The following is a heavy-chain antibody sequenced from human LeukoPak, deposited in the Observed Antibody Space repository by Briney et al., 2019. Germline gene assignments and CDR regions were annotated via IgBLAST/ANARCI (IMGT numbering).Heavy chain of an antibody. CDR3: ARDLPVSYYQVYYFDY. D-gene: IGHD1-26*01. CDR1: GFTVSSNY. V-gene: IGHV3-53*01. J-gene: IGHJ4*02. CDR2: IYSGGST. Sequence: GGSLRLSCAASGFTVSSNYMSWVRQAPGKGLEWVSVIYSGGSTYYADSVKGRFTISRDNSKNTLYLQMNSLRAEDTAVYYCARDLPVSYYQVYYFDYWGQGTLVTVSS.